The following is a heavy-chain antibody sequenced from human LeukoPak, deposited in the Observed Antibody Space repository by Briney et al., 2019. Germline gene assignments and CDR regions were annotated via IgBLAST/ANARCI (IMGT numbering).Heavy chain of an antibody. CDR2: IIPIFGTA. CDR1: GGTFTSYA. Sequence: SVKVSCKASGGTFTSYAISWVRQAPGQGLEWMGGIIPIFGTANYAQKFQGRVTITADKSTSTAYMELSSLRSEDTAVYYCAFSGDSSGYYPLSVLSPFDYWGQGTLVTVSS. V-gene: IGHV1-69*06. CDR3: AFSGDSSGYYPLSVLSPFDY. J-gene: IGHJ4*02. D-gene: IGHD3-22*01.